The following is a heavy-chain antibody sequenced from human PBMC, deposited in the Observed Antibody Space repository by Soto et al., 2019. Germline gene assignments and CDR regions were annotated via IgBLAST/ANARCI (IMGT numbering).Heavy chain of an antibody. Sequence: QVQVVQSGAEVKKPGSSVKVSCKVSGGIFTNNAFSWVRQAPGPGLEWLGGVIPLFDTAYYAQKFRGRLTISADGATTTAYMELSGLTSADTAVYFCATGGHNDGYNFYHGMDVWGQGTTVTVS. CDR1: GGIFTNNA. J-gene: IGHJ6*02. CDR3: ATGGHNDGYNFYHGMDV. CDR2: VIPLFDTA. D-gene: IGHD5-18*01. V-gene: IGHV1-69*01.